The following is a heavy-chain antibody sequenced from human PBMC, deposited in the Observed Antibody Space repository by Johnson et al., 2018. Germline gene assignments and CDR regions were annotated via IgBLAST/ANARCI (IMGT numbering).Heavy chain of an antibody. Sequence: VQLVESGVRVVRPGGSLRLSCEASGFTFDDYGVSWVRQVPGKGLEWVCGFNWNGDCLGCGDSVRGRFSLSRDNGKKAVFLQMNNVRADDTALYYCTRVWSLNYFNLDVWGKGTTVIVSS. J-gene: IGHJ6*04. D-gene: IGHD3-3*01. V-gene: IGHV3-20*04. CDR2: FNWNGDCL. CDR3: TRVWSLNYFNLDV. CDR1: GFTFDDYG.